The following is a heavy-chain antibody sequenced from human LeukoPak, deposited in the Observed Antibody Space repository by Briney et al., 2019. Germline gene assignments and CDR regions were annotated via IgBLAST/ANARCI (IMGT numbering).Heavy chain of an antibody. Sequence: ASVKVSCKASGYTFTVYYMHWVRQAPGQGLEWMGWINPNSGGTNYAQKFQGRVTMTRDTSISTAYMELSRLRSDDTAVYYCARGVSGIYYYYYMDVWGKGTTVTVSS. CDR2: INPNSGGT. D-gene: IGHD1-26*01. J-gene: IGHJ6*03. CDR1: GYTFTVYY. CDR3: ARGVSGIYYYYYMDV. V-gene: IGHV1-2*02.